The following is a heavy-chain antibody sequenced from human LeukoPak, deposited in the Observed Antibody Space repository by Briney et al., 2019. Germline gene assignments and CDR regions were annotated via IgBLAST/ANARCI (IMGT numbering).Heavy chain of an antibody. D-gene: IGHD2-15*01. Sequence: SETLSLTCTVSGGSISSYYWSWIRQPPEKGREWIGYIYYSGSTNYNPSLKSRVTISVDTSKNQFSLKLSSVTAADTAVYYCARVSRIFDYWGQGTLVTVSS. CDR1: GGSISSYY. CDR2: IYYSGST. CDR3: ARVSRIFDY. V-gene: IGHV4-59*01. J-gene: IGHJ4*02.